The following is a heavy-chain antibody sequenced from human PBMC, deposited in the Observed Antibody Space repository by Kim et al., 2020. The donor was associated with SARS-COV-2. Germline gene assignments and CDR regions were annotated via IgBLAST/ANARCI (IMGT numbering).Heavy chain of an antibody. CDR1: GFTFSSYA. J-gene: IGHJ4*02. V-gene: IGHV3-23*01. CDR3: AKVLPPEYSSSSSYYFDY. CDR2: ISGSGGST. Sequence: GGSLRLSCAASGFTFSSYAMSWVRQAPGKGLEWVSAISGSGGSTYYADSVKGRFTISRDNSKNTLYLQMNSLRAEDTAVYYCAKVLPPEYSSSSSYYFDYWGQGTLVTVSS. D-gene: IGHD6-6*01.